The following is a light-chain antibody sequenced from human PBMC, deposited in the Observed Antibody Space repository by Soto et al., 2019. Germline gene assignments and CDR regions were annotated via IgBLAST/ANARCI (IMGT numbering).Light chain of an antibody. CDR1: SSDVGGYNY. CDR3: CSYAGSYV. V-gene: IGLV2-11*01. J-gene: IGLJ1*01. Sequence: SALTRPRSGSGSHGQSVTISCNETSSDVGGYNYVSWYQQHPGKAPKLMIYDVSKRPSGVPDRFSGSKSGNTASLTISGLQAEDEADYYCCSYAGSYVFGTGPKVTVL. CDR2: DVS.